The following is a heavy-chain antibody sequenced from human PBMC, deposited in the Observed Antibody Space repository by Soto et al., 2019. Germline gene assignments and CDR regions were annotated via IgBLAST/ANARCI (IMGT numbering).Heavy chain of an antibody. D-gene: IGHD2-21*02. CDR2: ISAYNGNT. CDR1: GYTFTSYG. CDR3: ARDHFPYCGGDCAFDY. V-gene: IGHV1-18*01. Sequence: ASVKVSCKASGYTFTSYGISWVRQAPGQGLEWMGWISAYNGNTNYAQKLQGRVTMTTDTSTSTAYMELRSLRSDDTAVYYCARDHFPYCGGDCAFDYWGQGTLVTVSS. J-gene: IGHJ4*02.